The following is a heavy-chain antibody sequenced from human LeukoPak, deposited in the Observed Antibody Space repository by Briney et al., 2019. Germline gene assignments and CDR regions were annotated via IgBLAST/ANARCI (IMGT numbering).Heavy chain of an antibody. Sequence: SETLSLTCAVYGGSFSGYYWSWIRQPPGKGLEWIGEINHSGSTNYNPSLKSRVTISVDTSKNQFSLKLSSVTAADTAVYYCARGRGYSGYFGYYYMDVWGKGTTVTISS. CDR3: ARGRGYSGYFGYYYMDV. V-gene: IGHV4-34*01. CDR2: INHSGST. CDR1: GGSFSGYY. D-gene: IGHD5-12*01. J-gene: IGHJ6*03.